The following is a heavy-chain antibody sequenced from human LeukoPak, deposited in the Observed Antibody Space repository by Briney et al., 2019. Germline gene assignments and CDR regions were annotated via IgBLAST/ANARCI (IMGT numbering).Heavy chain of an antibody. CDR3: ARDEYNWFDP. J-gene: IGHJ5*02. CDR1: GGSISSYY. Sequence: SETLSLTCTVSGGSISSYYWSWIRQPPGKGLEWIGYIYYSGSTNYNPSLKSRVTISVDTSKNQFSLELSSVTAADTAVYCCARDEYNWFDPWGQGTLVTVSS. CDR2: IYYSGST. V-gene: IGHV4-59*01.